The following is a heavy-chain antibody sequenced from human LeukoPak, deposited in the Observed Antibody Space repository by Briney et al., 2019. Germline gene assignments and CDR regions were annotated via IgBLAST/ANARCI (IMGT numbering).Heavy chain of an antibody. CDR3: ARDVVEWEPNNWFDP. Sequence: EASVKVSCKASGGTFSSYAMSWVRQAPGQGLEWMGGIIPIFGTANYAQKFQGRVTITADESTSTAYMELSSLRSEDTAVYYCARDVVEWEPNNWFDPWGQGTLVTVSS. J-gene: IGHJ5*02. CDR2: IIPIFGTA. D-gene: IGHD1-26*01. CDR1: GGTFSSYA. V-gene: IGHV1-69*13.